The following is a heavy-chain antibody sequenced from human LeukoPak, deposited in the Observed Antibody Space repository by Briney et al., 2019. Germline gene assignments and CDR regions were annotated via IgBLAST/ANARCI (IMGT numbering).Heavy chain of an antibody. J-gene: IGHJ5*02. CDR2: ISGSGGST. V-gene: IGHV3-23*01. CDR1: GFTFSSYA. Sequence: GGSLRLSCAASGFTFSSYAMSWVRQAPGKGLEWASAISGSGGSTYYADSVKGRFTISRDNSKNTLYLQMNSLRAEDTAVYYCAKGAGSGSYYTSVFDPWGQGTLVTVSS. CDR3: AKGAGSGSYYTSVFDP. D-gene: IGHD3-10*01.